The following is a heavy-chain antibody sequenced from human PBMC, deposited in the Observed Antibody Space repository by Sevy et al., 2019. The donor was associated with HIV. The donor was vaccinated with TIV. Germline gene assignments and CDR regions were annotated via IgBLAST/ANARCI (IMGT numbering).Heavy chain of an antibody. Sequence: SETLSLTCAVSGGSISSGGYSWSWIRQPPGKGLEWIGYIYHSGSTYYNPSLKSRVTISVDRSKNQYSLKLSSVTAADTAVEYCARGYYDSSGYYFHFDYWGQGTLVTVSS. CDR2: IYHSGST. D-gene: IGHD3-22*01. CDR3: ARGYYDSSGYYFHFDY. J-gene: IGHJ4*02. V-gene: IGHV4-30-2*01. CDR1: GGSISSGGYS.